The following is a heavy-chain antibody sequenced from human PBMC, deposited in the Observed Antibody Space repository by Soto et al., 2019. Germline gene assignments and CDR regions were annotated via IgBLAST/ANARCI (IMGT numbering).Heavy chain of an antibody. Sequence: LSLTFTGSGGSIDSGDYYWSWIRQPPGKGLEWIGYVYYSGTTNYNPFLKSRVTLSLDKSKNQFSLKMNSVTAADTAVYYCARDVMAPPKYSDPSGQGTLLTV. V-gene: IGHV4-61*08. D-gene: IGHD2-15*01. CDR1: GGSIDSGDYY. CDR2: VYYSGTT. CDR3: ARDVMAPPKYSDP. J-gene: IGHJ5*02.